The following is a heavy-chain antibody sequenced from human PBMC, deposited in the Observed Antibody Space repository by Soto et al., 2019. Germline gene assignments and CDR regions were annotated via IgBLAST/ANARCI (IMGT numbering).Heavy chain of an antibody. CDR3: AAPNRYHWNLAYYYYGMDV. V-gene: IGHV1-58*01. J-gene: IGHJ6*02. D-gene: IGHD1-20*01. CDR2: IVVGSGNT. Sequence: ASVKVSCKASGFTFTSSAVQWVRQARGQRLEWIGWIVVGSGNTNYAQKFQERVTITRDMSTSTAYMELSSLRSEDTAVYYCAAPNRYHWNLAYYYYGMDVWGQVTTVPVYS. CDR1: GFTFTSSA.